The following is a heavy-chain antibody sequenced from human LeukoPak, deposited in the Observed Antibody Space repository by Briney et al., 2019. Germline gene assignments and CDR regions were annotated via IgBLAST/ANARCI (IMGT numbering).Heavy chain of an antibody. CDR1: GFTFDDYG. CDR2: INWNGGSR. Sequence: GGSLRLSCAASGFTFDDYGMSWVRQAPGKGLEWVSGINWNGGSRGYADSVKGRFTISRYNAKNSLYLQMNSLRAEDTAVYYCARGFWYDTTGWFDPWGQGTLVTVSS. CDR3: ARGFWYDTTGWFDP. V-gene: IGHV3-20*04. D-gene: IGHD3-22*01. J-gene: IGHJ5*02.